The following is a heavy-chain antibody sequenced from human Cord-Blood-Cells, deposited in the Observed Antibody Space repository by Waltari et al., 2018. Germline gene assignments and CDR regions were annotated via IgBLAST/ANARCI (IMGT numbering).Heavy chain of an antibody. V-gene: IGHV4-34*01. CDR2: INHSGST. CDR3: ARGPRITIFGVVTPRGFDY. D-gene: IGHD3-3*01. Sequence: QVQLQQWGAGLLQPSETLSLTCAVSGWSFSCYYASWIRHPPGKGLAWIGEINHSGSTNYNPSLKSRVTISVDTSKNQFSLKLSSVTAADTAVYYCARGPRITIFGVVTPRGFDYWGQGTLVTVSS. CDR1: GWSFSCYY. J-gene: IGHJ4*02.